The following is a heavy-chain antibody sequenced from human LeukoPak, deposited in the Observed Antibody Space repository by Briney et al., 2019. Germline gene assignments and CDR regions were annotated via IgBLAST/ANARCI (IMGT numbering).Heavy chain of an antibody. CDR3: ARDLGMVNYYYMDV. CDR2: IYYSGST. D-gene: IGHD5-18*01. Sequence: SETLSLTCTVSGGSISSSSYYWGWIRQPPGKGLEWIGSIYYSGSTYYNPSLKSRVTISVDTSKNQFSLKLSSVTAADTAVCYCARDLGMVNYYYMDVWGKGTTVTISS. CDR1: GGSISSSSYY. V-gene: IGHV4-39*07. J-gene: IGHJ6*03.